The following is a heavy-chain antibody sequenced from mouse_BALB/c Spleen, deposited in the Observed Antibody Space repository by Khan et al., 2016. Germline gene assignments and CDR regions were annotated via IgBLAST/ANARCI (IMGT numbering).Heavy chain of an antibody. Sequence: EVELVESGGGLVQPGGSRKLSCAASGFTFSSFGMHWVRQAPEKGLEWVAYISSGSSTIYYADTVKGRFTISRDNPKNTLFLQMTSLRSEDTAMYDGAREAYAMDSWGQGTSVTVSS. CDR2: ISSGSSTI. J-gene: IGHJ4*01. CDR1: GFTFSSFG. CDR3: AREAYAMDS. V-gene: IGHV5-17*02.